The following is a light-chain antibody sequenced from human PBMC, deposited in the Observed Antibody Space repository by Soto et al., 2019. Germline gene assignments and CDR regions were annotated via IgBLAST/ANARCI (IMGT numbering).Light chain of an antibody. CDR1: QGVNSKY. Sequence: EMVMTQSPAILSVSPGESATLSCRASQGVNSKYLAWYQQKPGQAPRRLIYSAYSRATGIPDRFSGSGSGADYTFTISSLEPEDSAMYYCQQYGYSFWTFGQGTKVDI. J-gene: IGKJ1*01. V-gene: IGKV3-20*01. CDR2: SAY. CDR3: QQYGYSFWT.